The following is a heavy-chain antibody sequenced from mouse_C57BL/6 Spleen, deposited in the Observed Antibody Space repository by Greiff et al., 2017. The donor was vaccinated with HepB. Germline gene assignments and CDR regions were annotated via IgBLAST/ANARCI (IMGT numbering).Heavy chain of an antibody. D-gene: IGHD1-1*01. V-gene: IGHV5-9-1*02. CDR2: ISSGGDYI. CDR1: GFTFSSYA. J-gene: IGHJ4*01. CDR3: TRDGTITTVVGAMDY. Sequence: EVQLQESGEGLVKPGGSLKLSCAASGFTFSSYAMSWVRQTPEKRLEWVAYISSGGDYIYYADTVKGRFTISRDNARNTLYLQMSSLKSEDTAMYYCTRDGTITTVVGAMDYWGQGTSVNVSS.